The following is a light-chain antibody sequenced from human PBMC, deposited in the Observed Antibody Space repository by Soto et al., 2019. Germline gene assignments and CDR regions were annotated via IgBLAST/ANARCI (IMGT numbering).Light chain of an antibody. V-gene: IGKV4-1*01. CDR3: QQYYSAPPT. Sequence: DIVMTQSPDSLAVSLGARATINCRSSQSVLYSSNNKTYLAWYQHKPGQPPKLLIYWASTRESGVPDRFSGSGSGTDFTLTISNLQAEDVAVYYCQQYYSAPPTFGGGTKVEIK. CDR2: WAS. CDR1: QSVLYSSNNKTY. J-gene: IGKJ4*01.